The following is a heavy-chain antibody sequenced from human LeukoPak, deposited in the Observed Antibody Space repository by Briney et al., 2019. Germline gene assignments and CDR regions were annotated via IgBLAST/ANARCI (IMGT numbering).Heavy chain of an antibody. D-gene: IGHD3-22*01. Sequence: PGESLKIPCKGSGYSFTSYWIGWVRQMPGKGLEWMGIIYPGDSDTRYSPSFQGQVTISADKSISTAYLQWSSLKASDTAMYYCARVPHYYDSSGLCDHWGQGTLVTVSS. CDR2: IYPGDSDT. CDR1: GYSFTSYW. V-gene: IGHV5-51*01. J-gene: IGHJ4*02. CDR3: ARVPHYYDSSGLCDH.